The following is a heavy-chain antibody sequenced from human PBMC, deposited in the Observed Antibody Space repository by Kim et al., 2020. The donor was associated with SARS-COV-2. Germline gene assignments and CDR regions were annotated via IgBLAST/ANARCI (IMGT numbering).Heavy chain of an antibody. Sequence: GGSLRLSCAASGFTFSSYSMNWVRQAPGKGLEWVSSISSSSYIYYADSVKGRFTISRDNAKNSLYLQMNSLRAEDTAVYYCARDTSIAAAGHPRDYWGQGTLVTVSS. J-gene: IGHJ4*02. V-gene: IGHV3-21*01. CDR3: ARDTSIAAAGHPRDY. D-gene: IGHD6-13*01. CDR1: GFTFSSYS. CDR2: ISSSSYI.